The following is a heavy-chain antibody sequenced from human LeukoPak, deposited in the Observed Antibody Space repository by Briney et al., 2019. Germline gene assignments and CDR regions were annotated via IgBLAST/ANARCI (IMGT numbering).Heavy chain of an antibody. D-gene: IGHD6-13*01. CDR2: IKQDGSEK. Sequence: GGSLRLSCAASGFTFSSYWMTWVRQAPGKGLEWVANIKQDGSEKYYVDSVKGRFTISRDNAKNSLDLQMNSLRAEDTAVYYCARVVAAVHIDYWGQGTLVTVSS. CDR3: ARVVAAVHIDY. CDR1: GFTFSSYW. J-gene: IGHJ4*02. V-gene: IGHV3-7*05.